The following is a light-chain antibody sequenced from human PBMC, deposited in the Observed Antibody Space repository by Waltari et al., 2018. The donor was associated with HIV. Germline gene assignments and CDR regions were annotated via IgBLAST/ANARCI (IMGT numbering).Light chain of an antibody. V-gene: IGKV3-11*01. CDR3: QHRSNWPIT. CDR2: GAS. Sequence: EIVLTQSPATLSLSPAERATLACWASQSVSNYLAWYQQKPGQGPRLRIYGASSRATGIPAMCSGSGAGTDFTLTISSLEPGDFGVYYCQHRSNWPITFGQGTRLEIK. J-gene: IGKJ5*01. CDR1: QSVSNY.